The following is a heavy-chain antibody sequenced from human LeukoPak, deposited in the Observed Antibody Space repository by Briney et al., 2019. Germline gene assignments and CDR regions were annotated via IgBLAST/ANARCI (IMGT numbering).Heavy chain of an antibody. CDR1: GGSISSYY. J-gene: IGHJ5*02. Sequence: PETLSLTCTVSGGSISSYYWSWIRQPPGKGLEWIGCIYYSGSTNYNPSLKSRVTISVDTSKNQFSLKLSSVTAADTAVYYCARAGSESFFGSGNWFDPWGQGTLVTVSS. V-gene: IGHV4-59*01. D-gene: IGHD3-10*01. CDR2: IYYSGST. CDR3: ARAGSESFFGSGNWFDP.